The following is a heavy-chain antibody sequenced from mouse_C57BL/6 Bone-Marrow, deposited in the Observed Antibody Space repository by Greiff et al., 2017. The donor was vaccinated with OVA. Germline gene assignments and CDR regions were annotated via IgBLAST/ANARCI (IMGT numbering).Heavy chain of an antibody. CDR2: INPNNGGT. J-gene: IGHJ1*03. Sequence: EVKLQESGPELVKPGASVKMSCKASGYTFTDYNMHWVKQSHGKSLEWIGYINPNNGGTSYNQKFKGKATLTVNKSSSTAYMELRSLTSEDSAVYYCARFTTVVGRYFDVWGTGTTVTVSS. D-gene: IGHD1-1*01. V-gene: IGHV1-22*01. CDR3: ARFTTVVGRYFDV. CDR1: GYTFTDYN.